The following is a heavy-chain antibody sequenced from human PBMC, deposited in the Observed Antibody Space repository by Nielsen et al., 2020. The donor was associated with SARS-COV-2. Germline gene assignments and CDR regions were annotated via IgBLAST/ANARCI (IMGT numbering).Heavy chain of an antibody. J-gene: IGHJ4*02. CDR2: ISAYNGNT. V-gene: IGHV1-18*01. CDR1: GYTFTSYG. CDR3: ATGENFRITMVRGVTAFDY. Sequence: ASVKVSCKASGYTFTSYGISWVRQAPGQGLEWMGWISAYNGNTNYAQKFQGRVTMTEDTSTDTAYMELSSLRSEDTAVYYCATGENFRITMVRGVTAFDYWGQGTLVTVSS. D-gene: IGHD3-10*01.